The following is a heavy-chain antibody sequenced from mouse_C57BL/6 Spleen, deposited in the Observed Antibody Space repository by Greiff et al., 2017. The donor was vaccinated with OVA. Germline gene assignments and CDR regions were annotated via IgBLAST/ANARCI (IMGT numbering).Heavy chain of an antibody. Sequence: EVQLQQSGPELVKPGASVKISCKASGYTFTDYYMNWVKQSHGKSLEWIGDINPNNGGTSYNQKFKGKATLTVDKSSSPAYMELRSLTSEDSAVYYCARGSYYGSSYGFAYWGQGTLVTVSA. V-gene: IGHV1-26*01. CDR3: ARGSYYGSSYGFAY. CDR2: INPNNGGT. D-gene: IGHD1-1*01. CDR1: GYTFTDYY. J-gene: IGHJ3*01.